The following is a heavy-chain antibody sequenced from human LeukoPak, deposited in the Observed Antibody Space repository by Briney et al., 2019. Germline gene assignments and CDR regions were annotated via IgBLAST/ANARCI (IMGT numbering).Heavy chain of an antibody. J-gene: IGHJ4*02. D-gene: IGHD3-22*01. CDR2: IGSSTNYI. CDR3: ARGGANYYDISGYYSHFDY. Sequence: GGSLRLSCAASGFTFSTYTMFWVRQAPGKGLEWVSSIGSSTNYIYYADSVKGRFTISRDNAKNSLYLQMNSLRAEDTAVYYCARGGANYYDISGYYSHFDYWAREPWSPSPQ. V-gene: IGHV3-21*01. CDR1: GFTFSTYT.